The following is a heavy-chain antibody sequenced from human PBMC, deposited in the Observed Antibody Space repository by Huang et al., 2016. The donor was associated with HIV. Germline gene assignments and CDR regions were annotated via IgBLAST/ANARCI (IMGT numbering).Heavy chain of an antibody. D-gene: IGHD1-26*01. Sequence: QVQLVESGGGVVQPGRSLRLSCAASGFTFSGYGMHWVRQAPGKGLEWVAVISAEGNYEHYADSVKGRFTISRDNSKNTLYLQMNSLRAEDTAVYYCAKEGGALVGAGSAFDIWGQGTMVTVSS. V-gene: IGHV3-30*18. CDR1: GFTFSGYG. CDR2: ISAEGNYE. J-gene: IGHJ3*02. CDR3: AKEGGALVGAGSAFDI.